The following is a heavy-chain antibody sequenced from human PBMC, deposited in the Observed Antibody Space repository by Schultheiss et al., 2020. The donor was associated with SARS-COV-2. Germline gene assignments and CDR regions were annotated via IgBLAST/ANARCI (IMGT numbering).Heavy chain of an antibody. Sequence: GGSLRLSCKGSGYSFTSYWIGWVRQMPGKGLEWMGIIYPGDSDTRYSPSFQGQVTISADKTISTAYLQWSSLKASDTAMYYCARHAGFVVVPADSPYYMDVWGKGTTVTVSS. V-gene: IGHV5-51*01. CDR1: GYSFTSYW. D-gene: IGHD2-2*01. J-gene: IGHJ6*03. CDR2: IYPGDSDT. CDR3: ARHAGFVVVPADSPYYMDV.